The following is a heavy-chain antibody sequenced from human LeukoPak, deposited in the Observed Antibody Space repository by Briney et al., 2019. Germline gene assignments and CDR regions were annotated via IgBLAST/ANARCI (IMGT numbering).Heavy chain of an antibody. CDR2: MSPYSGNT. Sequence: ASVKVSCKASGYTFTSYDINWVRQAAGQGLEWMGWMSPYSGNTDYAQKFQGRVTMTRNTSISTAYMELTSLGSDDTAVYYCARASVCSRGWYSGYWGQGSQVTVSS. D-gene: IGHD6-19*01. CDR1: GYTFTSYD. CDR3: ARASVCSRGWYSGY. J-gene: IGHJ4*02. V-gene: IGHV1-8*01.